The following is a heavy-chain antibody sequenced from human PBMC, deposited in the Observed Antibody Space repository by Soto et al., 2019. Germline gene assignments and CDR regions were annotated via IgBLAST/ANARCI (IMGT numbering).Heavy chain of an antibody. CDR1: GFTFSSYG. V-gene: IGHV3-33*01. CDR3: ASRGYSSGWYPYYFDY. CDR2: IWYDGSNK. D-gene: IGHD6-19*01. Sequence: GGSLRLSCAASGFTFSSYGMHWVRQAPGKGLEWVAVIWYDGSNKYYADSVKGRFTISRDNSKNTLYLQMNSLRAEDTAVYYCASRGYSSGWYPYYFDYWGQGTLVTVSS. J-gene: IGHJ4*02.